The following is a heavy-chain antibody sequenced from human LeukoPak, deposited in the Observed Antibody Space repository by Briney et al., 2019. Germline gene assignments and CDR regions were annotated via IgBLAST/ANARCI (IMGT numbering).Heavy chain of an antibody. CDR2: VYYSGTT. J-gene: IGHJ4*02. D-gene: IGHD6-19*01. Sequence: SETLSLTCTVSGGSISSYYWSWIRQPPGKGLEWIGYVYYSGTTNYNPSLKSRVTISVDTSKNQFSLKLSSVTAADTAVYYCARGEGIAVAGTNYWGQGTQVTVSS. V-gene: IGHV4-59*01. CDR3: ARGEGIAVAGTNY. CDR1: GGSISSYY.